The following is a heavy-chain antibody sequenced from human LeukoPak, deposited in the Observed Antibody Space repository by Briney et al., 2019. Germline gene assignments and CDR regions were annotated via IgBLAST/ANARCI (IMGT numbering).Heavy chain of an antibody. J-gene: IGHJ4*02. CDR3: AREWKTTVVTPGYFDY. Sequence: GGSLRLSCAASGFTFSSYSMNWVRQAPGKGLEWVSSISSSSSYRYYADSVKGRFTISRDNAKNSLYLQMNSLRAEDTAVYYCAREWKTTVVTPGYFDYWGQGTLVTVSS. CDR1: GFTFSSYS. V-gene: IGHV3-21*01. D-gene: IGHD4-23*01. CDR2: ISSSSSYR.